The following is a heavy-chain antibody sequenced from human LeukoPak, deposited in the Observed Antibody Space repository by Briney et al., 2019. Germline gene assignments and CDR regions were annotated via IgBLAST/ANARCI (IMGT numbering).Heavy chain of an antibody. V-gene: IGHV3-43*01. CDR2: ISWDGTT. CDR1: GFTFEDYT. D-gene: IGHD3-22*01. Sequence: PGGSLRLSCAASGFTFEDYTMHWVRHAPGKTLEWVSLISWDGTTYYRDSVKGRFTISRDNSKNSLYLQMDTLTSEDTAFYYCVKDLSYESSGYVFDYWGREPWSPSPQ. CDR3: VKDLSYESSGYVFDY. J-gene: IGHJ4*02.